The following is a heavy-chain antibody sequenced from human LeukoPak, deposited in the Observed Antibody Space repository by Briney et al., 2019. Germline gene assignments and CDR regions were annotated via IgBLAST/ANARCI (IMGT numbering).Heavy chain of an antibody. CDR1: GYTFTGYY. J-gene: IGHJ4*02. CDR3: ATGGYYYDSSGYYGFDY. D-gene: IGHD3-22*01. CDR2: INPNSGGT. Sequence: ASVKVPCKASGYTFTGYYMHWVRQAPGQGLEWMGWINPNSGGTNYAQKFQGRVTMTRDTSISTAYMELSRLRSDDTAVYYCATGGYYYDSSGYYGFDYWGQGTLVTVSS. V-gene: IGHV1-2*02.